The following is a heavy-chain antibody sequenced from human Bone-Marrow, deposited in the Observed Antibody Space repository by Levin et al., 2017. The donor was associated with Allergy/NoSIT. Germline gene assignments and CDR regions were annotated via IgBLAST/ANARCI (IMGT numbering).Heavy chain of an antibody. J-gene: IGHJ5*02. V-gene: IGHV3-74*01. CDR3: ARGLDIVVVTPMRFDP. Sequence: GESLKISCAASGFTFSSYWMHWVRQAPGKGLVWVSRINSDGSSTSYADSVKGRFTISRDNAKNTLYLQMNSLRAEDTAVYYCARGLDIVVVTPMRFDPWGQGTLVTVSS. CDR2: INSDGSST. D-gene: IGHD2-21*02. CDR1: GFTFSSYW.